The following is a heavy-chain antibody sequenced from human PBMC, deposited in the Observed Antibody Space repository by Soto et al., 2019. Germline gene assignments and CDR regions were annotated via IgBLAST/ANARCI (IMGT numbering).Heavy chain of an antibody. V-gene: IGHV3-30*03. CDR2: ILHDGSAE. Sequence: GGSLRLSCAASGFTFTNYDMHWVRQAPGKGLEWMALILHDGSAEYYADSVKGRFTISRDNSKNTLYLQMNSLRAEDTAVYYCARSRDGYSFYFYYGMDGWGQGTTVTVSS. CDR3: ARSRDGYSFYFYYGMDG. CDR1: GFTFTNYD. J-gene: IGHJ6*02. D-gene: IGHD4-4*01.